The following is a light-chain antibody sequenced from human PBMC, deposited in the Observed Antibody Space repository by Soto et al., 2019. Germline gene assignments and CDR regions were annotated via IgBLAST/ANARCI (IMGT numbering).Light chain of an antibody. V-gene: IGLV1-47*02. CDR2: SNT. CDR1: NSNIGSNF. J-gene: IGLJ2*01. Sequence: QTVVTQPPSASGTPGQRVTISCSGSNSNIGSNFVFWYQQLPGTAPKLLIYSNTHRPSGVPDRFSGSKSGTSASLAISGLRPEDEADYYCAAGDDSLSGVVFGGGTKLTVL. CDR3: AAGDDSLSGVV.